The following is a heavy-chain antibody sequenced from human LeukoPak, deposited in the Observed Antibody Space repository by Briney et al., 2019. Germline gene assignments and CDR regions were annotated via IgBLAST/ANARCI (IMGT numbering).Heavy chain of an antibody. V-gene: IGHV4-59*08. Sequence: SETLSLTCTVSGGSISSYYWSWIRQPPGKGLEWIGYIYYSGSTNYNPSLKSRVTISVDTSKTQFSLKLSSVTAADTAVYYCARHRKYSSGWYTGSFDIWGQGTMVTVSS. CDR2: IYYSGST. J-gene: IGHJ3*02. CDR1: GGSISSYY. CDR3: ARHRKYSSGWYTGSFDI. D-gene: IGHD6-19*01.